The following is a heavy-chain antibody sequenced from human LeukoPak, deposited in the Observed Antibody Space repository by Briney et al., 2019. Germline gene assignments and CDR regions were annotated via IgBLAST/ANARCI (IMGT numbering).Heavy chain of an antibody. CDR2: IYYSGST. Sequence: SETLSLTCAVSGGSISSTNWWSWVRQSPGKGLEWIGSIYYSGSTYYNPSLKSRVTISVDTSKNQFSLKLSSVTAADTAVYYCATQQPGGWFDPWGQGTLVTVSS. V-gene: IGHV4-39*01. D-gene: IGHD6-13*01. J-gene: IGHJ5*02. CDR3: ATQQPGGWFDP. CDR1: GGSISSTNW.